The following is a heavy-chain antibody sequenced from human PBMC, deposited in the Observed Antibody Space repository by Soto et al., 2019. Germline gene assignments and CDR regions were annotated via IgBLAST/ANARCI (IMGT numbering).Heavy chain of an antibody. CDR3: AREHGFSYGLNYFDP. V-gene: IGHV4-59*01. D-gene: IGHD5-18*01. CDR2: IYDSGST. Sequence: SETLSPTCTVSGGSIINYYWSWIRQPLGKGLEWIGYIYDSGSTNYNPSLKSRVTMSVDTSKNQFSLNLSSVTAADTAVYYCAREHGFSYGLNYFDPWGQGTLVTVSS. CDR1: GGSIINYY. J-gene: IGHJ5*02.